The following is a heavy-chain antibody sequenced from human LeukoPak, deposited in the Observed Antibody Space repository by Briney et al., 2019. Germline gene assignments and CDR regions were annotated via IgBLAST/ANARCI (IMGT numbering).Heavy chain of an antibody. CDR2: IIPIFGTA. CDR3: ATPGSGSPYYFDY. Sequence: SVKVSCKASGGTFSSYAISWVRQAPGQGLEWMGGIIPIFGTANYAQKFQGRVTITTDESTSTAYMELSSLRSEDTAVYYCATPGSGSPYYFDYWGQGTLVTVSS. J-gene: IGHJ4*02. V-gene: IGHV1-69*05. D-gene: IGHD1-26*01. CDR1: GGTFSSYA.